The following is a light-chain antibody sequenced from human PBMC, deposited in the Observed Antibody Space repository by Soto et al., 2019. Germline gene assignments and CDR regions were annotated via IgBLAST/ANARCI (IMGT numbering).Light chain of an antibody. CDR2: ASS. Sequence: DIQMTQSPSSLSASVGDRVTITCRTSQSVSIYVNWYQQKPGKASILLIYASSSLQSGVPSRFSGSGSGTDFTLTNSSLEPEDFATYYCQHSYSTSTFRQGTKVEIK. CDR1: QSVSIY. V-gene: IGKV1-39*01. J-gene: IGKJ2*01. CDR3: QHSYSTST.